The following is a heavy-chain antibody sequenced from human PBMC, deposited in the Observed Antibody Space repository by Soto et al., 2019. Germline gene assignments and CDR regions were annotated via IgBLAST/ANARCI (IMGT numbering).Heavy chain of an antibody. CDR3: AKRRYSHSSGDFYDY. CDR2: IGGSGRTT. D-gene: IGHD3-22*01. CDR1: AFTFNNYA. Sequence: PGGSLRLSCAASAFTFNNYAMSWVRQAPGKGLEWVSGIGGSGRTTYYADSVKGRFTISRDNSNNTLFLQMNSLRAEDTAVYYCAKRRYSHSSGDFYDYWGHGTLVTDSS. J-gene: IGHJ4*01. V-gene: IGHV3-23*01.